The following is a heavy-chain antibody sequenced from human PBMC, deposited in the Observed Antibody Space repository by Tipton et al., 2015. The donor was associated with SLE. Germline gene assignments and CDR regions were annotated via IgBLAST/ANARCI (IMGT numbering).Heavy chain of an antibody. Sequence: TLSLTCTVSGGSISSYYWSWIRQPPGKGLEWIGYIYYSGSTNYNPSLKSRVTISVDTSKNQFSLKLSSVTAADTAVYYCARVPPTSTVTTLGDDYWGQGTLVTVSS. V-gene: IGHV4-59*12. CDR1: GGSISSYY. J-gene: IGHJ4*02. CDR2: IYYSGST. CDR3: ARVPPTSTVTTLGDDY. D-gene: IGHD4-11*01.